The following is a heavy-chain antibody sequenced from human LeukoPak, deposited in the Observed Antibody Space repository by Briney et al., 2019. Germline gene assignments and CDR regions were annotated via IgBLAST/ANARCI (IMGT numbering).Heavy chain of an antibody. Sequence: SVKVSCKASGGTFSSYAISWVRQAPGQGLEWMGGIIPIFGTANYAQKFQGRVTITTDESTSTAYMELSSLRSEDTAVYYCARCRVGYYDSSGYYYGFDYWGQGTLVTVPS. J-gene: IGHJ4*02. V-gene: IGHV1-69*05. CDR2: IIPIFGTA. CDR1: GGTFSSYA. CDR3: ARCRVGYYDSSGYYYGFDY. D-gene: IGHD3-22*01.